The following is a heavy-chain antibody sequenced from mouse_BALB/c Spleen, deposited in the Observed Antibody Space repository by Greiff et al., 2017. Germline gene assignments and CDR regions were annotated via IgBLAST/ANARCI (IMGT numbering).Heavy chain of an antibody. CDR1: GYSITSGYY. J-gene: IGHJ4*01. CDR2: ISYDGSN. CDR3: ATSPTYYGSSWDYAMDY. D-gene: IGHD1-1*01. V-gene: IGHV3-6*02. Sequence: DVQLQESGPGLVKPSQSLSLTCSVTGYSITSGYYWNWIRQFPGNKLEWMGYISYDGSNNYNPSLKNRISITRDTSKNQFFLKLNSVTTEDTATYYCATSPTYYGSSWDYAMDYWGQGTSVTVSS.